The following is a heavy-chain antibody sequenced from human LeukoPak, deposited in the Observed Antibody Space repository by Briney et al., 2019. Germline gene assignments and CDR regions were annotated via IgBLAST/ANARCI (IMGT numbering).Heavy chain of an antibody. V-gene: IGHV4-4*07. CDR1: GGSISSYY. CDR3: ARDSPRYCSGGSCYSYMSAFDI. J-gene: IGHJ3*02. D-gene: IGHD2-15*01. CDR2: IYTSGST. Sequence: PSETLSLTCTVSGGSISSYYWSWIRQPAGKGLEWIGRIYTSGSTNYNPSLKSRVTMSVDTSKNQFSLKLSSVTVADTAVYYCARDSPRYCSGGSCYSYMSAFDIWGQGTMVTVSS.